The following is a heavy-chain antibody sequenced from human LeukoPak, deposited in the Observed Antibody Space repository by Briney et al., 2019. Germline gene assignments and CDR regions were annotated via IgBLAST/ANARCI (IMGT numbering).Heavy chain of an antibody. Sequence: SVKVSCEASGGTFSSYAISWVRQAPGQGLEWMGGIIPIFGTANYAQKFQGRVTITADESTSTAYMELSSLRSEDTAVYYCARESGRYSSSSPYGMDVWGKGTTVTVSS. CDR1: GGTFSSYA. CDR3: ARESGRYSSSSPYGMDV. D-gene: IGHD6-13*01. V-gene: IGHV1-69*01. CDR2: IIPIFGTA. J-gene: IGHJ6*04.